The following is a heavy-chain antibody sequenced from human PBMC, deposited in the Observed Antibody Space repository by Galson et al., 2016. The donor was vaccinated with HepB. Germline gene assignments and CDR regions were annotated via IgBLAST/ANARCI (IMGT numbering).Heavy chain of an antibody. CDR3: ARGGYDFWSGYAPSTNWFDP. V-gene: IGHV3-21*01. CDR1: GFTFSTYS. D-gene: IGHD3-3*01. Sequence: SLRLSCAASGFTFSTYSMNWVRQAPGKGLECVSSISSSSTYIYYADSVKGRFTISRDNAKNSLYLQMNSLRAEDTAVYYCARGGYDFWSGYAPSTNWFDPWGQGTLVTVSS. CDR2: ISSSSTYI. J-gene: IGHJ5*02.